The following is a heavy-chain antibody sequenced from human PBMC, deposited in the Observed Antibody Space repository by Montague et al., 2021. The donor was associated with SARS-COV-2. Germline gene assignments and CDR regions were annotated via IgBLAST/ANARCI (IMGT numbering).Heavy chain of an antibody. CDR2: LVYSGTA. CDR1: GDSITSSGNT. D-gene: IGHD2-15*01. V-gene: IGHV4-39*01. CDR3: AGQPGYWSGVSGHGYYTMDV. Sequence: SETLSLTCSVSGDSITSSGNTWGWIRQPPGKGLEWIGSLVYSGTAHYNPSLNSRVTISVGTSKNQLSLTLSYLTAADTAVYFCAGQPGYWSGVSGHGYYTMDVWGQGTTVTVSS. J-gene: IGHJ6*02.